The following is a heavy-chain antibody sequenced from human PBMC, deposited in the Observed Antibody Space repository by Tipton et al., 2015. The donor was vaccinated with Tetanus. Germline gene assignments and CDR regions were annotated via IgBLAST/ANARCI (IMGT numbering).Heavy chain of an antibody. CDR3: ARGHLRGIVVAVFDY. D-gene: IGHD2-15*01. Sequence: LRLSCTVSGDSITSSKYSWNWIRQPPGKGLEWIGYVYHTGSTYYKPSLKSRVTMSVDRSMNQFFLNLNSVTAADTAVYYCARGHLRGIVVAVFDYWGQGTLVSVSS. J-gene: IGHJ4*02. V-gene: IGHV4-30-2*01. CDR2: VYHTGST. CDR1: GDSITSSKYS.